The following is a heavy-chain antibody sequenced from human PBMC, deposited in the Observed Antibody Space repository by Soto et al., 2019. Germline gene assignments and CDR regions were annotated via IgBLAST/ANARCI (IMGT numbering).Heavy chain of an antibody. Sequence: PGGSLRLSCAASGFTFDDYGMHWVRQAPGKGLEWVSGISWNSGNIEYADSVKGRFTISRDNAKNSLYLQMNSLRAEDTALYYCAKDRTGSGTYYLFDYWGQVTLVTVSS. J-gene: IGHJ4*02. D-gene: IGHD3-10*01. CDR2: ISWNSGNI. V-gene: IGHV3-9*01. CDR1: GFTFDDYG. CDR3: AKDRTGSGTYYLFDY.